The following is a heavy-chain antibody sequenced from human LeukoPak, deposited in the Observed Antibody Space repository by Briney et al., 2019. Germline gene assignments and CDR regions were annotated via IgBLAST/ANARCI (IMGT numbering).Heavy chain of an antibody. CDR1: GFTFNSYG. D-gene: IGHD5-12*01. V-gene: IGHV3-33*01. CDR2: IWYDRSNR. Sequence: GGSLRLSCAASGFTFNSYGVHWVRQTPGKGVEWVAFIWYDRSNRYYADSVKGRFTISRDNSKNTLYLQMNSLRAEDTAVYYCARDLRATTDGYFDYWGQGTLVTVSS. J-gene: IGHJ4*02. CDR3: ARDLRATTDGYFDY.